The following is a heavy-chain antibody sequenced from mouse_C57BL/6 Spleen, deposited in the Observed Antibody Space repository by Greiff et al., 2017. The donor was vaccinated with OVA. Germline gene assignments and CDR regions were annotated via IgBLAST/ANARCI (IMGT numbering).Heavy chain of an antibody. CDR1: GYSITSGYY. CDR2: ISYDGSN. V-gene: IGHV3-6*01. Sequence: EVKLMESGPGLVKPSQSLSLTCSVTGYSITSGYYWNWIRQFPGNKLEWMGYISYDGSNNYNPSLKNRISITRDTSKNQFFLKLNSVTTEDTATYYCGYGSSHWGQGTLVTVSA. J-gene: IGHJ3*01. CDR3: GYGSSH. D-gene: IGHD1-1*01.